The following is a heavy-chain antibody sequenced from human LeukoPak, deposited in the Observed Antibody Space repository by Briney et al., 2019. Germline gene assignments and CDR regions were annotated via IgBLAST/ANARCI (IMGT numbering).Heavy chain of an antibody. J-gene: IGHJ4*02. Sequence: SETPSLTCSVSGGSVSSYYWSWIRQSPGKGLEWIGYIHNSGRTNYNPSLKSRVTGFVDTSKNQVSLRLSSVTAADTAVYYCARHGTISSESYFDYWGQGALVTVSS. CDR1: GGSVSSYY. V-gene: IGHV4-59*08. CDR3: ARHGTISSESYFDY. D-gene: IGHD1-14*01. CDR2: IHNSGRT.